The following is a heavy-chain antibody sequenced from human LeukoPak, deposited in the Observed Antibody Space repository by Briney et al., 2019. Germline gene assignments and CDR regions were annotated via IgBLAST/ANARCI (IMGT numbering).Heavy chain of an antibody. V-gene: IGHV3-23*01. CDR2: ISAVGDI. J-gene: IGHJ4*02. CDR1: GFTFNLYG. CDR3: AKAMAGGYNYGPFDN. Sequence: PGGSLRLSCAASGFTFNLYGTSWVRQAPGKGLAWVSVISAVGDIYYADSVKGRFTLSSDNSKNMLYLQMNSLRAEDTAVYYCAKAMAGGYNYGPFDNWGLGALVTVSS. D-gene: IGHD5-18*01.